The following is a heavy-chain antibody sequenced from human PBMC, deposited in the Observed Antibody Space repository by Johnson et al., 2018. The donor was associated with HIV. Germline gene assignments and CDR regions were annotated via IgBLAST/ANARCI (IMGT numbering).Heavy chain of an antibody. J-gene: IGHJ3*02. CDR3: ARDGAIPPGQYCSGGSCHGGDAFDT. Sequence: QVQLVESGGGVVQPGRSLRLSCAASGFTFSTYGMHWVRQAPGKGLEWVAVMWYDGSNKYSADSVKGRVTISRDNSKNTLYLQMNSLRAEDTAVYYCARDGAIPPGQYCSGGSCHGGDAFDTWGQGTMVTVSS. CDR2: MWYDGSNK. CDR1: GFTFSTYG. V-gene: IGHV3-33*01. D-gene: IGHD2-15*01.